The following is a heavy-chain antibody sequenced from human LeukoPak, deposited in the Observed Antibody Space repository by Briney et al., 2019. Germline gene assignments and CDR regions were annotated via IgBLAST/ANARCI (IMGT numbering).Heavy chain of an antibody. V-gene: IGHV4-34*01. CDR1: GGSISSYY. Sequence: SETLSLTCTVSGGSISSYYWSWIRQPPGKGLEWIGEINHSGSTNYNPSLKSRVTISVDTSKNQFSLKLSSVTAADTVVYYCARGGRDYGDYPLFQHWGQGTLVTVSS. CDR2: INHSGST. CDR3: ARGGRDYGDYPLFQH. D-gene: IGHD4-17*01. J-gene: IGHJ1*01.